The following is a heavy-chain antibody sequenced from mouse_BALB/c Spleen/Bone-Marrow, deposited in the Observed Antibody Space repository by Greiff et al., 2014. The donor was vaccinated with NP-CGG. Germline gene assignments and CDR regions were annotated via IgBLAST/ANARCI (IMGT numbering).Heavy chain of an antibody. D-gene: IGHD3-1*01. CDR3: TTLARNNFDY. V-gene: IGHV1-5*01. CDR2: IHPGNSDT. CDR1: GYTFSNYW. J-gene: IGHJ2*01. Sequence: VQLKESGTVLARPGAAVKMSCKASGYTFSNYWMHWIKQRPGQGLEWIGTIHPGNSDTTYNQKFKGKAKLTAVTSTSTAYMELSSLTNEDSAVDYCTTLARNNFDYWGQGTTLTVSS.